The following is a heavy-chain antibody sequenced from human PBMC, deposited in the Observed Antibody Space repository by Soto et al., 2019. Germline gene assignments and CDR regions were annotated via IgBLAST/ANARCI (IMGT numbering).Heavy chain of an antibody. J-gene: IGHJ2*01. CDR1: GFTFSSYA. D-gene: IGHD6-19*01. V-gene: IGHV3-30-3*01. Sequence: QVQLVESGGGVVQPGRSLRLSCAASGFTFSSYAMHWVRQAPGKGLEWVAVISYDGSNKYYADSVKGRFTISRDNSKNTLYLQMNSLRAEDTAVYYCARYSSGWYWGGWGNWYFDLWGRGTLVTVSS. CDR3: ARYSSGWYWGGWGNWYFDL. CDR2: ISYDGSNK.